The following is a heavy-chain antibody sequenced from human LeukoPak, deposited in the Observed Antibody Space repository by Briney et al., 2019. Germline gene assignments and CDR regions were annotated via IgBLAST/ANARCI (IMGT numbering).Heavy chain of an antibody. J-gene: IGHJ3*02. CDR1: GGSISSSSYY. Sequence: SETLSLTCTVSGGSISSSSYYWGWIRQPPGKGLEWIGSIYYSGSTSYDPSLKSRVTISVDTSKNQFSLKLSSVTAADTAVYYCARHYYYDSSGLDDAFDIWGQGTMVTVSS. D-gene: IGHD3-22*01. CDR3: ARHYYYDSSGLDDAFDI. CDR2: IYYSGST. V-gene: IGHV4-39*01.